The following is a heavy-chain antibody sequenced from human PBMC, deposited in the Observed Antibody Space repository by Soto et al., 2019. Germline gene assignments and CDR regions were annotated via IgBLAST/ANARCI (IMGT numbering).Heavy chain of an antibody. D-gene: IGHD1-1*01. CDR2: IYATGTT. Sequence: SETLSLTCTVSGASISGFYWSWIRKSAGKGLEWIGRIYATGTTDYNPSLKSRVMMSVDTSKKQFSLKLRSVTAADTAVYYCVRDGTKTLREWFDPWGHGISFTVSS. J-gene: IGHJ5*02. CDR1: GASISGFY. V-gene: IGHV4-4*07. CDR3: VRDGTKTLREWFDP.